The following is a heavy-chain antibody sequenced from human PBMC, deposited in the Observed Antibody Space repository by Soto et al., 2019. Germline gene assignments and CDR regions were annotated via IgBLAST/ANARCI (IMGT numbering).Heavy chain of an antibody. V-gene: IGHV1-69*13. Sequence: EASVKVSCKASGGTFSSYAISWVRQAPGQGLEWMGGIIPIFGTANYAQKFQGRVTITADESTSTAYMELSSLRSEDTAVYYCARANPGYCSGGSCYNYYDMDVWGQGTTVTVSS. D-gene: IGHD2-15*01. CDR1: GGTFSSYA. J-gene: IGHJ6*02. CDR3: ARANPGYCSGGSCYNYYDMDV. CDR2: IIPIFGTA.